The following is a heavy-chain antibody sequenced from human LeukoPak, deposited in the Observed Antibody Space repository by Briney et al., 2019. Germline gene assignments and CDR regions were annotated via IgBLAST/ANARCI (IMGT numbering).Heavy chain of an antibody. Sequence: SETLSLTCTVSGGSISSGGYYWSWIRQPPGKGLEWIGYIYHSGSTYYNPSLKSRVTISVDRSKNQFSLKLSSVTAADTAVYYCARVAIAVAGSHFDYWGQGTLVTVSS. J-gene: IGHJ4*02. D-gene: IGHD6-19*01. CDR3: ARVAIAVAGSHFDY. CDR2: IYHSGST. CDR1: GGSISSGGYY. V-gene: IGHV4-30-2*01.